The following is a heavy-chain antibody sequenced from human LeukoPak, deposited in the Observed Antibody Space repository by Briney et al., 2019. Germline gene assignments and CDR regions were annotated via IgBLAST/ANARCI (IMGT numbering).Heavy chain of an antibody. D-gene: IGHD5-24*01. CDR1: GFTVSSKY. CDR3: AKDDRWLQFCC. Sequence: GGSLRLSCAASGFTVSSKYMSWVRQAPGKGLEWVSVIYSGGSTHYADSVKGRFTISRDNSKNTLYLQMNSLRAEDTAVYYCAKDDRWLQFCCWGQGTLVTVSA. J-gene: IGHJ4*02. V-gene: IGHV3-66*01. CDR2: IYSGGST.